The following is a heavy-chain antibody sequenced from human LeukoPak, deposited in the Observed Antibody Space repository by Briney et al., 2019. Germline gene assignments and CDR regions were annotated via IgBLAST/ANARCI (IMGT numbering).Heavy chain of an antibody. V-gene: IGHV5-10-1*01. D-gene: IGHD6-13*01. CDR3: ARRARYHSSFPLDF. J-gene: IGHJ4*02. CDR1: GFIFNTYW. CDR2: VDPTDSDV. Sequence: GESLKISCKGSGFIFNTYWISWVRQMPGKGLEWMGIVDPTDSDVDYSPSFQGHVTISSDTSTSTAYLQWSGLKASDTAVYYCARRARYHSSFPLDFWGQGTQVIVSS.